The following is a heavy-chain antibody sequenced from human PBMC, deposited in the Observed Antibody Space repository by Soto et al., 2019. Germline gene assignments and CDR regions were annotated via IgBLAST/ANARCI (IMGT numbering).Heavy chain of an antibody. V-gene: IGHV3-11*01. Sequence: GGSLRLSCAASGFTFSDYYMSWIRQAPGKGLEWVSYISSSGSTIYYADSVKGRFTISRDNAKNSLYLQMNSLRAEDTAVYYCARKGAWTADEYYFDYWGQGTLVTVSS. CDR3: ARKGAWTADEYYFDY. D-gene: IGHD3-16*01. CDR2: ISSSGSTI. J-gene: IGHJ4*02. CDR1: GFTFSDYY.